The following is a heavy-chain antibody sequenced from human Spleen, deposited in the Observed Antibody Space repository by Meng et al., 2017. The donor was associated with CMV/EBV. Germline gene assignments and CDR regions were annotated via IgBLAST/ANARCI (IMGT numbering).Heavy chain of an antibody. Sequence: GGSLRLSCAASGFTFSSYWMSWVRQAPGKGLEWVANIKQDGSEKYYVDSVKGRFTISRDNARDSLYLEMYSLRAEDTAVYYCARTRSLYYYYGMDVWGQGTTVTVSS. CDR1: GFTFSSYW. V-gene: IGHV3-7*01. CDR2: IKQDGSEK. CDR3: ARTRSLYYYYGMDV. J-gene: IGHJ6*02.